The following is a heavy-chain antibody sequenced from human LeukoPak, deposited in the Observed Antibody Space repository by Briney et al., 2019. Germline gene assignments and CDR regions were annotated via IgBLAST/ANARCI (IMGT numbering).Heavy chain of an antibody. Sequence: SETLSLTCAVYGGSFSGYYWSWIRQPPGKGLEWIGSIYYSGSTYYNPSLKSRVTISVDTSKNQFSLKLSSVTAADTAVYYCARVTTVTNRPFDYWGQGTLVTVSS. CDR3: ARVTTVTNRPFDY. D-gene: IGHD4-17*01. CDR2: IYYSGST. V-gene: IGHV4-34*01. CDR1: GGSFSGYY. J-gene: IGHJ4*02.